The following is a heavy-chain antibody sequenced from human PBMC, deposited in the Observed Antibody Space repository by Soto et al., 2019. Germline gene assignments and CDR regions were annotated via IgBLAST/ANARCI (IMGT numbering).Heavy chain of an antibody. CDR2: INPNSGGT. J-gene: IGHJ6*03. D-gene: IGHD1-26*01. V-gene: IGHV1-2*04. CDR3: AREITAKGGATRNYYYMDV. CDR1: GYTFTGYY. Sequence: ASVKVSCKASGYTFTGYYMHWVRQAPGQGLEWMGWINPNSGGTNYAQKFQGWVTMNRDTSISTAYMELSRLRSDDTAVYYCAREITAKGGATRNYYYMDVWGKGTTVTVSS.